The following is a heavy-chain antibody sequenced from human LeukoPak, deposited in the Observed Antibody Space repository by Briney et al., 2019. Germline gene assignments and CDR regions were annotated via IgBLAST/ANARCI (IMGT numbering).Heavy chain of an antibody. CDR1: GYSFTSYW. Sequence: GESLKISCKGSGYSFTSYWIGWVRQMPGKGLEWMGIIYPGDSDTRYSPSFQGQVTISADKSISTAYLQWSSLKASDTAIYYCARWNGDQYYYYGMDVWGQGTTVTVSS. D-gene: IGHD4-17*01. J-gene: IGHJ6*02. CDR3: ARWNGDQYYYYGMDV. V-gene: IGHV5-51*01. CDR2: IYPGDSDT.